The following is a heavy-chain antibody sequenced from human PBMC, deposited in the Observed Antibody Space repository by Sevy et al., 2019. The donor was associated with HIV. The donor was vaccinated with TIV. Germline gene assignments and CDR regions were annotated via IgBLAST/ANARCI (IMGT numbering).Heavy chain of an antibody. CDR3: ARKSASYSHFDY. CDR2: FGIAGDT. Sequence: EGSLRLSCAASGFTFSYYDMHWVRQPTGKGLEWVSGFGIAGDTYYSDSVKGRFTISRENAKNSLYLQMNSLRAGDTAVYYCARKSASYSHFDYWGQGTLVTVSS. CDR1: GFTFSYYD. D-gene: IGHD1-26*01. V-gene: IGHV3-13*01. J-gene: IGHJ4*02.